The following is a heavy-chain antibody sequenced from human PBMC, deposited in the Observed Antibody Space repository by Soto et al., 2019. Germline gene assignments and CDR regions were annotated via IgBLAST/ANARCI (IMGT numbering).Heavy chain of an antibody. V-gene: IGHV4-61*01. Sequence: PSETLSLTCTVSGGSVSSGSYYWSWIRQPPGKGLEWIGYIYYSGSTNYNPSLKSRVTISVDTSKNQFSLKLSSVTAADTAVYYCARDTRRIQLDYYYYGMDVWGQGTTVTVSS. J-gene: IGHJ6*02. CDR3: ARDTRRIQLDYYYYGMDV. CDR2: IYYSGST. CDR1: GGSVSSGSYY. D-gene: IGHD5-18*01.